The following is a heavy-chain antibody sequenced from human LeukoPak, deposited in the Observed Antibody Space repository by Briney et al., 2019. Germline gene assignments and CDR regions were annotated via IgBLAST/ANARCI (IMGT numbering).Heavy chain of an antibody. J-gene: IGHJ5*02. Sequence: PGGSLRLSCVASGFTFSNYWMSWVRQAPGKGLEWVANIKEDGSEKHHVDSVKGRFTISRDNAKNLLHLRMNSLRAEDTAVYYCARDRYFSGAWGQGTLVTVSS. V-gene: IGHV3-7*03. CDR2: IKEDGSEK. CDR1: GFTFSNYW. CDR3: ARDRYFSGA. D-gene: IGHD2-15*01.